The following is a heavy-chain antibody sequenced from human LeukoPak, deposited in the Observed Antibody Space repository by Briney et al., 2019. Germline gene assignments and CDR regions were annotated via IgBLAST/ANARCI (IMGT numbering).Heavy chain of an antibody. CDR2: IKQDGSEK. Sequence: GGSLRLSCAASGFTFSSYWMSWVRQAPGKGLEWVANIKQDGSEKYYVDSVKGRFTISRDNAKNSLYLQMNSLRAEDTAVYYCASDREYYYGSGSFDYWGQRTLVTVSS. CDR3: ASDREYYYGSGSFDY. J-gene: IGHJ4*02. CDR1: GFTFSSYW. D-gene: IGHD3-10*01. V-gene: IGHV3-7*04.